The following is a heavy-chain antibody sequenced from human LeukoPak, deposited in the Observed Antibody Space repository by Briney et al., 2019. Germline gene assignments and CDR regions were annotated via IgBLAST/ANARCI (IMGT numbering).Heavy chain of an antibody. CDR1: RYTLTGLS. Sequence: GASVKVSCKVSRYTLTGLSMHWVRQAPGKGLEWMGGFDPEDGETIYAQKFQGRVTMTEDTSTDTAYMELSSLRSEDTAVYYCATGPRRYCSSTSCYGIDYWGQGTLVTVSS. V-gene: IGHV1-24*01. CDR3: ATGPRRYCSSTSCYGIDY. CDR2: FDPEDGET. D-gene: IGHD2-2*01. J-gene: IGHJ4*02.